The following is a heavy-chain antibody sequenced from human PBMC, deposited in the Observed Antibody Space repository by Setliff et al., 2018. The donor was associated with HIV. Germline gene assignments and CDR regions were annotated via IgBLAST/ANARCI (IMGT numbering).Heavy chain of an antibody. Sequence: ASVKVSCKAFGYTFSTNAIHWVRQAPGQRLEWMGYINAGEDNTRYSEKFQGRVTITRDTSANTAYMELSSLRSEDTAVYYCARGSCSGCYLSDYWGLGTLVTVSS. CDR2: INAGEDNT. V-gene: IGHV1-3*01. D-gene: IGHD6-19*01. J-gene: IGHJ4*02. CDR3: ARGSCSGCYLSDY. CDR1: GYTFSTNA.